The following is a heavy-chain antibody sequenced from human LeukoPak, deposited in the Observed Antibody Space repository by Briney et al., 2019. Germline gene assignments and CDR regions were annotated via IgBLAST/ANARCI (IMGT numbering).Heavy chain of an antibody. CDR2: IKQDGSEK. D-gene: IGHD6-13*01. CDR1: GFTFSSYW. J-gene: IGHJ3*02. Sequence: HAGGSLRLSCAASGFTFSSYWMSWVRQAPGKGLEWVANIKQDGSEKYYVGSVKGRFTISRDNAKNSLYLQMNSLRAEDTAVYYCAREIPGIAKKAFDIWGQGTMVTVSS. CDR3: AREIPGIAKKAFDI. V-gene: IGHV3-7*01.